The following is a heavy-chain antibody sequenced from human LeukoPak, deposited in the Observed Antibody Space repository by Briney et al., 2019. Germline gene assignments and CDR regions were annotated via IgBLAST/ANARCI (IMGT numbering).Heavy chain of an antibody. V-gene: IGHV3-30*02. Sequence: GGSLRLSCATSGFIISSFAMHWVRQALGKGLEWVALSTNDGTNTFYAESVKGRFIISRDNSQNTLYLQMDSLRPEDTAVYYCAKTGVVVVGAVHNYYYYMDVWGKGTTVTVSS. CDR2: STNDGTNT. CDR3: AKTGVVVVGAVHNYYYYMDV. D-gene: IGHD2-2*01. CDR1: GFIISSFA. J-gene: IGHJ6*03.